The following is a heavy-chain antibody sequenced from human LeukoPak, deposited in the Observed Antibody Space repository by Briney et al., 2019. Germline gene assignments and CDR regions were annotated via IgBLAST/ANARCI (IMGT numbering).Heavy chain of an antibody. D-gene: IGHD3-22*01. J-gene: IGHJ4*02. CDR3: ARVEYDSSGYYLYYFDY. V-gene: IGHV1-2*02. Sequence: GASVKVSCKASGYTFTGYYMHWVRQAPGQGLEWMGWVNPNSGGTNYAQKFQGRVTMTRDTSISTAYMELSRLRSDDTAVYYCARVEYDSSGYYLYYFDYWGQGTLVTVSS. CDR2: VNPNSGGT. CDR1: GYTFTGYY.